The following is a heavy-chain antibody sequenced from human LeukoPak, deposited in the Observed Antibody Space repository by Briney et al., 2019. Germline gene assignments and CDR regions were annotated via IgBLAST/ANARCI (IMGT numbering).Heavy chain of an antibody. D-gene: IGHD2-8*01. Sequence: PGGSLRLSCAASGFTLSSHSMNWVRQAPGKGLEWVSSISSSSSYIYYADSVKGRFTISRDNAKNSLYLQMNSLRAEDTAVYYCARDLIGRKWYYFDYWGQGTLVTVSS. J-gene: IGHJ4*02. CDR1: GFTLSSHS. CDR2: ISSSSSYI. CDR3: ARDLIGRKWYYFDY. V-gene: IGHV3-21*01.